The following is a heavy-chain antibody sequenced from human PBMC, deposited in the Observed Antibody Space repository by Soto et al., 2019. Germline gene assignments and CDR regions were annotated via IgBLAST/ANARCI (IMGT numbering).Heavy chain of an antibody. Sequence: VQLEQWGAGLLKPSETLSLTCAVYDESFSSYYWSWIRQPPGKGLEWIGQINHNGSVNYNPSLKSRATISVDTSKNQFSLKVISVTAADTAVYYCTRGRGTWFYAYWGQGTLVTVSA. CDR1: DESFSSYY. CDR2: INHNGSV. V-gene: IGHV4-34*01. J-gene: IGHJ4*02. D-gene: IGHD2-2*01. CDR3: TRGRGTWFYAY.